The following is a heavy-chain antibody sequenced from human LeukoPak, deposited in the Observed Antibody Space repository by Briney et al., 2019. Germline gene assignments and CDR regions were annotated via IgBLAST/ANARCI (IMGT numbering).Heavy chain of an antibody. CDR2: ISGSAGST. Sequence: PGGSLRLSCAASGFTFSTYSMNWVRQAPGKGLEWVSSISGSAGSTNYADSVKGRFTISRDNAKNTLNLQMNSLRAEDTAIYYCARRSEQWTYDYWGQGTLVTVSS. CDR1: GFTFSTYS. J-gene: IGHJ4*02. V-gene: IGHV3-23*01. CDR3: ARRSEQWTYDY. D-gene: IGHD6-19*01.